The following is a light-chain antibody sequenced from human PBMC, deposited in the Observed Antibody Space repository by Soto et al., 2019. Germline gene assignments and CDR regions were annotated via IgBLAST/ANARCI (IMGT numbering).Light chain of an antibody. CDR2: DAS. Sequence: DIQMTQSPSTLSAFVGDRVTITCRASQSIGRWLAWYQQKPGKAPKLLIYDASSLESGVPSRFSGSGSGTECTLTISSLQPDDFATYYCQQYNTYSPERTFGQGKKVEVK. V-gene: IGKV1-5*01. J-gene: IGKJ1*01. CDR3: QQYNTYSPERT. CDR1: QSIGRW.